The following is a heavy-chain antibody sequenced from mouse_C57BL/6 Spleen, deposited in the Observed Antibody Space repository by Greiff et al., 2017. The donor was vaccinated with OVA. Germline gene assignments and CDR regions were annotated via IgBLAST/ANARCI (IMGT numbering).Heavy chain of an antibody. CDR1: GYTFTDYE. V-gene: IGHV1-15*01. J-gene: IGHJ4*01. D-gene: IGHD1-1*01. Sequence: QVQLQQSGAELVRPGASVTLSCKASGYTFTDYEMHWVKQTPVHGLEWIGAIDPETGGTAYNQKFKGKAILTADKSSSTAYMELRSLTSEDSAVYYCTRHYYGSSQKKMDYWGQGTSVTVSS. CDR2: IDPETGGT. CDR3: TRHYYGSSQKKMDY.